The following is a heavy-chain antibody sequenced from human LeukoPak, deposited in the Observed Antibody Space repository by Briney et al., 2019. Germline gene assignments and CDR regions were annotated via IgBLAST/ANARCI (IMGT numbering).Heavy chain of an antibody. V-gene: IGHV3-23*01. CDR1: GFTFSSYA. J-gene: IGHJ4*02. Sequence: GGSLRLSCAASGFTFSSYAMTWVRQAPGKGLEWVSVISGSGGRTYYADSVKGRSTISRDNSKNTLYLQMSSLRAEDTAVYYCAKDRGGGNLDFDYWGQGTLVTVSS. CDR2: ISGSGGRT. CDR3: AKDRGGGNLDFDY. D-gene: IGHD2-15*01.